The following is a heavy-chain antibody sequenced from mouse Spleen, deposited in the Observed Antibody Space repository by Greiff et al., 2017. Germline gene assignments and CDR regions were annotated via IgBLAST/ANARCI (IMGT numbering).Heavy chain of an antibody. CDR2: ISSGGSYT. D-gene: IGHD2-10*02. J-gene: IGHJ3*01. Sequence: EVQRVESGGGLVKPGGSLKLSCAASGFTFSSYTMSWVRQTPEKRLEWVATISSGGSYTYYPDSVKGRFTISRDNAKNTLYLQMSSLKSEDTAMYYCTRDPSPGFAYWGQGTLVTVSA. CDR1: GFTFSSYT. V-gene: IGHV5-6-4*01. CDR3: TRDPSPGFAY.